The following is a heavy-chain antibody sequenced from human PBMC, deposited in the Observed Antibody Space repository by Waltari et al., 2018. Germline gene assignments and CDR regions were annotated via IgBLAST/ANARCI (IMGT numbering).Heavy chain of an antibody. J-gene: IGHJ4*02. Sequence: QVQLVQSGAEVKKPGASVKVTCKASGYTFTSYGISWVRQAPGQGLEWMGWISAYNGNTNYAQKLQGRVTMTTDTSTSTAYMERRSLRSDDTAVYDCARDPRVGYQLLASRYYFDYWGQGTLVTVSS. D-gene: IGHD2-2*01. CDR2: ISAYNGNT. CDR1: GYTFTSYG. V-gene: IGHV1-18*01. CDR3: ARDPRVGYQLLASRYYFDY.